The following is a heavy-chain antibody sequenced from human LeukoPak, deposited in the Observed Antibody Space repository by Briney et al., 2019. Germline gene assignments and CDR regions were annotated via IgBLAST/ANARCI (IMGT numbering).Heavy chain of an antibody. CDR3: ARDYYDSSGYYYDTFDY. V-gene: IGHV1-46*01. D-gene: IGHD3-22*01. J-gene: IGHJ4*02. Sequence: ASVKVSCKASGYIFTNHYMHWVRQAPGQGLEWMGLINPSGSSTLYAEKFRGRIIMTRDMSTATDYMELSRLRSDDTAVYYCARDYYDSSGYYYDTFDYWGQGTLVTVSS. CDR1: GYIFTNHY. CDR2: INPSGSST.